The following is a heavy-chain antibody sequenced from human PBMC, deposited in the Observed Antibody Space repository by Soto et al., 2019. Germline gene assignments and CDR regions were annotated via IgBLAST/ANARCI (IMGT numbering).Heavy chain of an antibody. Sequence: QVQLAQSGVEVKKPGASVKVSCKASGYTFTNYGISWVRQAPGQGLEWMGRINGYKGTINYAEKFQGRVAMTTDKSTATAYMELRSLRSDDTAVYYCARAGFIYGVLTDLDHWGQGTLVTVSS. D-gene: IGHD3-3*02. CDR1: GYTFTNYG. J-gene: IGHJ4*02. CDR2: INGYKGTI. CDR3: ARAGFIYGVLTDLDH. V-gene: IGHV1-18*04.